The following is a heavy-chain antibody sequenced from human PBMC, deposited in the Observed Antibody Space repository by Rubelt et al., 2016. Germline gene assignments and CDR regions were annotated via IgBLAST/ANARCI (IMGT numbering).Heavy chain of an antibody. Sequence: QVQLVQSGAEVKKPGASVKVSCKASGYTFTSYAMHWVRQAPGQRLEWMGWINAGNGNTKYSQKSTVRVTLPRATSASTAYMELSSLRSEDTAVYYCAGVIWGSGWSNNWFDPWGQGTLVTVSS. CDR1: GYTFTSYA. CDR3: AGVIWGSGWSNNWFDP. D-gene: IGHD6-19*01. CDR2: INAGNGNT. V-gene: IGHV1-3*01. J-gene: IGHJ5*02.